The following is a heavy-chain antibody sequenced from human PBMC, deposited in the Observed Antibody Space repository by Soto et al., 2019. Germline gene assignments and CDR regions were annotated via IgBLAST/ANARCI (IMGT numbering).Heavy chain of an antibody. J-gene: IGHJ6*02. Sequence: GGSLRLSCAASGFTFNNYGMHWVRQAPGKGLEWVALISYDGGNEYYADSVKGRFTISRDDSENTLYLQMIGLRAEDTAVYYCTRDSGIVLVPVTSMDVWGQGTTVTVSS. CDR1: GFTFNNYG. CDR3: TRDSGIVLVPVTSMDV. CDR2: ISYDGGNE. V-gene: IGHV3-30*19. D-gene: IGHD2-2*01.